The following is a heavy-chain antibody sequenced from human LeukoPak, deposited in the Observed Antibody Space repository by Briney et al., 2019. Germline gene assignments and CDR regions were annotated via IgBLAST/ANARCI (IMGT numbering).Heavy chain of an antibody. D-gene: IGHD6-13*01. CDR3: ARYTLAAADY. CDR2: IYTSGST. V-gene: IGHV4-61*02. Sequence: SQTLSLTCTVSGGSISSNSYYWSWIRQPAGKGLEWIGRIYTSGSTYYNPSLKSRVTISVDTSKNQFSLKLSSVTAADTAVYYCARYTLAAADYWGQGTLVTVSS. CDR1: GGSISSNSYY. J-gene: IGHJ4*02.